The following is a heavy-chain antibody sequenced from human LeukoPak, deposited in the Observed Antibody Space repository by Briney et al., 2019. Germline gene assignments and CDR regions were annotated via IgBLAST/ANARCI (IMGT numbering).Heavy chain of an antibody. CDR1: GFTFSSYG. V-gene: IGHV3-30*02. D-gene: IGHD5-18*01. CDR2: IQYDGSKK. CDR3: ARDGGYSYGGWFDP. Sequence: GGSLRLSCAASGFTFSSYGLHWVRQAPGKGLEWVAFIQYDGSKKYYADSVKGRFTISRDSSKNTMYLQMNSLRAEDTAVYYCARDGGYSYGGWFDPWGQGTLVTVSS. J-gene: IGHJ5*02.